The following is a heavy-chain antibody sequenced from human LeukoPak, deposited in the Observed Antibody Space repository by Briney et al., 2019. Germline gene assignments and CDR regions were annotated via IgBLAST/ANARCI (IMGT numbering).Heavy chain of an antibody. V-gene: IGHV3-23*01. Sequence: GGSLRLSCAVSGFTFSSHAMSWVRPAPGKGLEWLSCISASDGATWYADSVKGRFTISRDNSKNTLYLQMNDLRAEDTAIYYCAKDGHVTYHYFHMDVWGKGTTVIVSS. D-gene: IGHD3-10*02. CDR3: AKDGHVTYHYFHMDV. CDR1: GFTFSSHA. CDR2: ISASDGAT. J-gene: IGHJ6*03.